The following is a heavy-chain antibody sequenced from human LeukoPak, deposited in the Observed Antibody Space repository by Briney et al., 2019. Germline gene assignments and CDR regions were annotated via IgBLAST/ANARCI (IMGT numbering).Heavy chain of an antibody. CDR2: IYTSGST. CDR1: GGSISSGSYY. J-gene: IGHJ6*03. Sequence: SETLSLTCTVSGGSISSGSYYWSWIRQPAGKGLEWIGRIYTSGSTNYNPSLKSRVTISVDTSKNQFSLKLISVTAADTAVYYCARGPIVVVPAAMYSYYYMDVWGKGTTVTVSS. D-gene: IGHD2-2*01. CDR3: ARGPIVVVPAAMYSYYYMDV. V-gene: IGHV4-61*02.